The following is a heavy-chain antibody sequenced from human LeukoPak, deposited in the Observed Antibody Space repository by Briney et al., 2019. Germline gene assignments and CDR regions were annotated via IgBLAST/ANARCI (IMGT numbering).Heavy chain of an antibody. CDR3: ARVGYYDSSGYYGFDY. D-gene: IGHD3-22*01. Sequence: ASVRVSCKASGYTFTGYYMHWVRQAPGQGLEWMGWINPNSGGTNYAQKFQGRVTMTRDTSISTAYMELSRLRSDDTAVYYCARVGYYDSSGYYGFDYWGQGTLVTVSS. CDR2: INPNSGGT. J-gene: IGHJ4*02. V-gene: IGHV1-2*02. CDR1: GYTFTGYY.